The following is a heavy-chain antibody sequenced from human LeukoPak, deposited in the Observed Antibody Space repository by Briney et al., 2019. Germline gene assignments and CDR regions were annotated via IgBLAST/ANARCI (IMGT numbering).Heavy chain of an antibody. Sequence: PGGSLRLSCAASGFTFGSYSMNWVRQAPGKGLEWVSSISSSSSYIYYADSVKGRFTISRDNAKNSLYLQMNSLRAEDTAVYYCAREDYDYVWGSYRRFDYWGQGTLVTVSS. CDR3: AREDYDYVWGSYRRFDY. CDR1: GFTFGSYS. CDR2: ISSSSSYI. D-gene: IGHD3-16*02. V-gene: IGHV3-21*01. J-gene: IGHJ4*02.